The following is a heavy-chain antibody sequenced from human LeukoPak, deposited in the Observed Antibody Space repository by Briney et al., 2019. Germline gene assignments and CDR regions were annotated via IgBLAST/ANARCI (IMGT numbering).Heavy chain of an antibody. CDR3: ARGPFYYDSSGYYL. D-gene: IGHD3-22*01. CDR1: GVSFSGYY. Sequence: SETLSLTCAVYGVSFSGYYWSWLRQPPGKGLEWLGEINHSGSTNYNPSLKSRVTISVDTSKNQFSLKLSSVTAADTAVYYCARGPFYYDSSGYYLWGQGTLVTVSS. J-gene: IGHJ5*02. V-gene: IGHV4-34*01. CDR2: INHSGST.